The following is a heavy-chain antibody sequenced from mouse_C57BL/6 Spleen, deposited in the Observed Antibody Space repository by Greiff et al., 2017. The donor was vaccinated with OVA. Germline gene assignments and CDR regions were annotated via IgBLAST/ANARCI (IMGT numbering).Heavy chain of an antibody. CDR3: ARVKAAYEYDVGGYAMDD. CDR2: IHPNSGST. D-gene: IGHD2-4*01. J-gene: IGHJ4*01. V-gene: IGHV1-64*01. Sequence: QVQLQQPGAELVKPGASVKLSCKASGYTFTSYWMHWVKQRPGQGLEWIGMIHPNSGSTNYNEKFKSKATLTVDKSSSTAYMQLSSLTSEDSAVYYCARVKAAYEYDVGGYAMDDWGKGTSVTVSS. CDR1: GYTFTSYW.